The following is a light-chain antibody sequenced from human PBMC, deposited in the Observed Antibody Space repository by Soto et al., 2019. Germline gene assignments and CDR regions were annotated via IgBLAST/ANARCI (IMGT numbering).Light chain of an antibody. CDR2: DAS. V-gene: IGKV3-11*01. Sequence: EIVLTQTPATLSLSPGERATLSCMASQSVNNYLAWYQQKPGQPPRLLIYDASNRATAIPARFSGIGSGTDFTPTVSSLEPEDVAVYYFQNRYNCPQTFGPGTKVEVK. J-gene: IGKJ1*01. CDR3: QNRYNCPQT. CDR1: QSVNNY.